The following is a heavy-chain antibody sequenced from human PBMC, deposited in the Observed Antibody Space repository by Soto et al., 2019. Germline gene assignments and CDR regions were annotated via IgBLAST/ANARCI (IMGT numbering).Heavy chain of an antibody. J-gene: IGHJ3*02. CDR3: AKGRDIVVVPASGDLIAFDI. D-gene: IGHD2-2*01. V-gene: IGHV3-23*01. CDR1: GFTFSSYA. CDR2: ISGSGGST. Sequence: QSGGSLRLSCAASGFTFSSYAMSWVRQAPGKGLEWVSAISGSGGSTYYADSVKGRFTISRGNSKNTLYLQMNSLRAEDTAVYYCAKGRDIVVVPASGDLIAFDIWGQGTMVTVSS.